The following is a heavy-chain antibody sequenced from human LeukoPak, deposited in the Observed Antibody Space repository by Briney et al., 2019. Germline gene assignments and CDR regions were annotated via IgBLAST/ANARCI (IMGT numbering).Heavy chain of an antibody. CDR3: ARDRGYYYDSSGYYYYY. Sequence: GGSLRLSCAASGFTVSSNYMSWVRQAPGKGLEWVANIKQDGSEKYYVDSVKGRFTISRDNAKNSLYLQMNSLRAEDTAVYYCARDRGYYYDSSGYYYYYWGQGTLVTVSS. CDR1: GFTVSSNY. D-gene: IGHD3-22*01. CDR2: IKQDGSEK. J-gene: IGHJ4*02. V-gene: IGHV3-7*01.